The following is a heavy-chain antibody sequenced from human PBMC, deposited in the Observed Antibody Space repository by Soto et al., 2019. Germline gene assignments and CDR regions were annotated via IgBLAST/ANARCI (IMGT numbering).Heavy chain of an antibody. CDR3: ARYGTRGDW. D-gene: IGHD3-10*01. V-gene: IGHV3-48*03. J-gene: IGHJ5*01. CDR2: ISSSGLTT. Sequence: GGSLRLSCQASGFTFSMYEMHWVRKAPGKGLEWVSYISSSGLTTYYADFAEGRFTISRDNAKDSLYLHLNSLRVGDTAVYYCARYGTRGDWWGLGTQVTVSS. CDR1: GFTFSMYE.